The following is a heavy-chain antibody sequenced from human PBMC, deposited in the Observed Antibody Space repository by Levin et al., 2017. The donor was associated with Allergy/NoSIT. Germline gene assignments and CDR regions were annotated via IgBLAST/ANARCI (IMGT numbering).Heavy chain of an antibody. J-gene: IGHJ4*02. CDR2: INSGGSAT. Sequence: SCAVSGFTFSTYWMYWVRQAPGKGLVWVSRINSGGSATDYADSVKGRFTISRDNARNTLYLQMNSLSAEDTAVYYCAKGGCSATSCLDYWGQGTLVTVSS. V-gene: IGHV3-74*01. D-gene: IGHD2-2*01. CDR3: AKGGCSATSCLDY. CDR1: GFTFSTYW.